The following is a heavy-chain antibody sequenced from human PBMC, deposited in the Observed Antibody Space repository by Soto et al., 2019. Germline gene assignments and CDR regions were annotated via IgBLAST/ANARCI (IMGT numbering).Heavy chain of an antibody. CDR3: ARAVGCGSDSCHEYFQY. CDR1: GGSISSSGYY. V-gene: IGHV4-39*01. D-gene: IGHD1-26*01. J-gene: IGHJ1*01. Sequence: SETLSLTCTVFGGSISSSGYYWGWIRQPPGKGLEWVGSIYYGGNTYYNPSLKRRVTISVDTSKNQFFLKLNSVTAADTAVYYCARAVGCGSDSCHEYFQYWGQGTLVTVSS. CDR2: IYYGGNT.